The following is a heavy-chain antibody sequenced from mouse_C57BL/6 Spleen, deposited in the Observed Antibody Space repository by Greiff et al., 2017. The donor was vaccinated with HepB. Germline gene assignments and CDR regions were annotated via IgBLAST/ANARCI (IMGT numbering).Heavy chain of an antibody. V-gene: IGHV5-16*01. CDR3: ARDYGSSLDY. D-gene: IGHD1-1*01. Sequence: EVQLVESEGGLVQPGSSMKLSCTASGFTFSDYYMAWVRQVPEKGLEWVANINYDGSSTYYLDSLKSRFIISRDNAKNILYLQMSSLKSEDTATYYCARDYGSSLDYWGQGTTLTVPS. CDR2: INYDGSST. J-gene: IGHJ2*01. CDR1: GFTFSDYY.